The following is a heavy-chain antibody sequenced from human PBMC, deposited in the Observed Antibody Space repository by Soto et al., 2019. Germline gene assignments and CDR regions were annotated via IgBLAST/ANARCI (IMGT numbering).Heavy chain of an antibody. D-gene: IGHD2-15*01. CDR2: ISSSGSTI. V-gene: IGHV3-11*01. CDR1: GFTFSDYY. Sequence: GGSLRLSCAASGFTFSDYYMSWIRRAPGKGLEWVSYISSSGSTIYYADSVKGRFTISRDNAKNSLYLQMNSLRAEDTAVYYCARAAGYCSGGSCYSRYYYYYYMDVWGKGTTVTVSS. J-gene: IGHJ6*03. CDR3: ARAAGYCSGGSCYSRYYYYYYMDV.